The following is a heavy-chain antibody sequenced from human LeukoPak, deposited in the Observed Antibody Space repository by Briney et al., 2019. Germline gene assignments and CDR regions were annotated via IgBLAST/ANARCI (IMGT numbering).Heavy chain of an antibody. CDR2: IYPSDSDT. D-gene: IGHD6-13*01. CDR3: ARQRRNGGIAASNDAFDI. J-gene: IGHJ3*02. Sequence: GESLKISCKGSGYSFTSYWIGWVRQMPGKDLEWMGIIYPSDSDTRYSPSFQGQVTISADKSISTAYLQWSSLKASDTAMYYCARQRRNGGIAASNDAFDIWGQGTMVTVSS. V-gene: IGHV5-51*01. CDR1: GYSFTSYW.